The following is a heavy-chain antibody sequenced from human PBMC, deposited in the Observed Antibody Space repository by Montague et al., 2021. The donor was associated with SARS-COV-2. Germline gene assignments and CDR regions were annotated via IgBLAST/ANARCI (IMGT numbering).Heavy chain of an antibody. J-gene: IGHJ4*02. CDR2: IFDNGNT. Sequence: SETLSLTCSVSGGSISSHVWSWIRQPPGKGLEWIGNIFDNGNTNYIPSLKSRLTISVETSKTQISLKLSSVTAADTAVYYCARLRGAGLNYFDYWGQGTLVTVSS. V-gene: IGHV4-59*08. D-gene: IGHD6-19*01. CDR3: ARLRGAGLNYFDY. CDR1: GGSISSHV.